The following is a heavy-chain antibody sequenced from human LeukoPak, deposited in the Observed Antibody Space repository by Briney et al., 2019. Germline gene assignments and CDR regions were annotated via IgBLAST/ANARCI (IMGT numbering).Heavy chain of an antibody. CDR3: ARGSVTKGYFYYMDV. CDR2: INADGSRT. CDR1: GFTFSSYW. Sequence: GGSLRLSCAASGFTFSSYWMHWVRQAPGKGLVWVSRINADGSRTNYADSVKGRFTISRDNAKNTLYLQMNSLRADDTAVYYCARGSVTKGYFYYMDVWGKGTAVSVSS. V-gene: IGHV3-74*01. J-gene: IGHJ6*03. D-gene: IGHD4-17*01.